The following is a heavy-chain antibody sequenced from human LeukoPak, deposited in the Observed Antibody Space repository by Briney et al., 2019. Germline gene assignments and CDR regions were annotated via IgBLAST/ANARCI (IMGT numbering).Heavy chain of an antibody. D-gene: IGHD5-24*01. CDR3: ARRDGDTTIPAAFDV. Sequence: GESLISCCKASGYSFTTYAIGWVRQMPGKGLEWMGIIYPADSETIYSPSFQGQVTISADKSISTAYLQWSRLKASDTAMYYCARRDGDTTIPAAFDVWGQATMVTVS. CDR1: GYSFTTYA. CDR2: IYPADSET. V-gene: IGHV5-51*01. J-gene: IGHJ3*01.